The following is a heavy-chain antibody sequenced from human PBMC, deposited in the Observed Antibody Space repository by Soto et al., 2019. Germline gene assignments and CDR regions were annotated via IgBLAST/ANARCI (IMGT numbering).Heavy chain of an antibody. D-gene: IGHD4-17*01. CDR1: GASITSYY. J-gene: IGHJ6*02. V-gene: IGHV4-59*10. Sequence: PSETLSLTCSVSGASITSYYWSWIRQSAGEGLQWIGRVYARGATNYNPSLKSRVSIPGDTSKNQISLKLTSVTAADTAVYYCARSSGDDFFYYGMDVWGHGTTVTVSS. CDR2: VYARGAT. CDR3: ARSSGDDFFYYGMDV.